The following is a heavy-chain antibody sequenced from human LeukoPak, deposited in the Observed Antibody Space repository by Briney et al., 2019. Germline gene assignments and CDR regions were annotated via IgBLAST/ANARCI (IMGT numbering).Heavy chain of an antibody. J-gene: IGHJ4*02. D-gene: IGHD3-22*01. CDR3: ARVEAGRITMIVD. Sequence: ASVKVSCKASGYTFTGYYMHWVRQAPGQGLEWMGWINPNSGGTNYAQKFQGRVTMTRNTSISTAYMELSSLRSEDTAVYYCARVEAGRITMIVDWGQGTLVTVSS. CDR2: INPNSGGT. CDR1: GYTFTGYY. V-gene: IGHV1-2*02.